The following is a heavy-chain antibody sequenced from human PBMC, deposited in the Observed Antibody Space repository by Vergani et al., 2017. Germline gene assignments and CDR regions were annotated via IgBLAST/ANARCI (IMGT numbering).Heavy chain of an antibody. CDR1: GCSISSSSYY. CDR3: AYRSGYYGGLDY. V-gene: IGHV4-39*01. Sequence: QLQLQESGPGLVKPSETLSLTCTVSGCSISSSSYYWGWIRQPPGKGLEWIGSIYYSWSTYYNPSLKSRVTISVDTSKNQFSLKLSSVTAADTAVYYCAYRSGYYGGLDYGGQGTLVTVYS. D-gene: IGHD3-3*01. CDR2: IYYSWST. J-gene: IGHJ4*02.